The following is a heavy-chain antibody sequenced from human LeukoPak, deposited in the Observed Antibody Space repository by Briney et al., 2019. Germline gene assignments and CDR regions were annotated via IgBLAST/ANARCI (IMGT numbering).Heavy chain of an antibody. D-gene: IGHD6-19*01. CDR2: ISSSGSTI. J-gene: IGHJ6*03. V-gene: IGHV3-48*04. CDR1: GFTFSSYS. CDR3: ARAVNKIAVAGTDYMDV. Sequence: PGGSLRLSCAASGFTFSSYSMNWVRQAPGKGLEWVSYISSSGSTIYYADSVKGRFTISRDNAKNSLYLQMNSLRAEDTAVYYCARAVNKIAVAGTDYMDVWGKGTTVTISS.